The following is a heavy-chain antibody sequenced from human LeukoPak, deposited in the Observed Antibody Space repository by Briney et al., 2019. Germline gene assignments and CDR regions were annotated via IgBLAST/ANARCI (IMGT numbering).Heavy chain of an antibody. J-gene: IGHJ6*03. D-gene: IGHD1-26*01. CDR3: ARNGAVGTTNYFYMDV. Sequence: SGGSLRLSCAASGFTVSSNYMSWVRQAPGKGLEWVSVIYSGGSTYYADSVKGRFTISRDNSKNTLYLQMGSLRPEDMAIYFCARNGAVGTTNYFYMDVWGKGTTVTVSS. V-gene: IGHV3-53*05. CDR1: GFTVSSNY. CDR2: IYSGGST.